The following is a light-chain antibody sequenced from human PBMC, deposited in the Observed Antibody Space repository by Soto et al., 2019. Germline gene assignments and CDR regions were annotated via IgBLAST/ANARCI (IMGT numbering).Light chain of an antibody. V-gene: IGKV1-5*03. CDR1: QSSSSW. CDR2: KAS. J-gene: IGKJ4*02. CDR3: QQYNSYPRIT. Sequence: DIQMTQSPSTLSASVGDRVTITWRASQSSSSWLAWYQQKPGKAPKLLIYKASSLKSGVPSRFSGSGSGTEFTLTISSLQHDDFATYYCQQYNSYPRITFGGGTKVDIK.